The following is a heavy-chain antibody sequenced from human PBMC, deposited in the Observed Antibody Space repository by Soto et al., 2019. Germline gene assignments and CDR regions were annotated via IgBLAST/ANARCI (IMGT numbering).Heavy chain of an antibody. D-gene: IGHD7-27*01. J-gene: IGHJ4*02. CDR1: GDSMGSGGHY. V-gene: IGHV4-31*03. CDR2: VYYSGAT. Sequence: QVHLQESGPGLVRPSETLSLTCIVTGDSMGSGGHYYNWIRQLPGKGLEWIGYVYYSGATHYNPSLRARATISRDTPKNQFFLRLISVTAADTAVYFCTRGKDLEPTVWGYWGQGTQVTVSS. CDR3: TRGKDLEPTVWGY.